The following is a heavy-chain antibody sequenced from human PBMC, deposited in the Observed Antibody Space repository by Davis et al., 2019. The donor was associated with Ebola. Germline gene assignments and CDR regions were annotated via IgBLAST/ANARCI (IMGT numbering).Heavy chain of an antibody. V-gene: IGHV4-39*01. Sequence: SETLSLTCSVSGGSISSSSDYWGWIRQPPGKGLEWIGSINYSGRTYQNPSLRSRVTISVDTSKNQFSLKLSSVTAADTAVYYCARPSNYYYGMDVWGQGTTVTVSS. CDR1: GGSISSSSDY. CDR2: INYSGRT. J-gene: IGHJ6*02. CDR3: ARPSNYYYGMDV.